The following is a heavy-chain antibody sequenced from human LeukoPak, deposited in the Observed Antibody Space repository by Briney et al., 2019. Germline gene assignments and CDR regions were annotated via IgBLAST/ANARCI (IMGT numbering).Heavy chain of an antibody. Sequence: PSETLSLTCAVYGGSFSGYYWSWIRQPPGKGLEWIGEINHSGSTNYNPSLKSRVTISVDTSKNQFSLKLSSVTAADTAVYYCARAPPDWNYGDYLLDLWGRGTLVTVSS. V-gene: IGHV4-34*01. CDR2: INHSGST. CDR1: GGSFSGYY. CDR3: ARAPPDWNYGDYLLDL. D-gene: IGHD4-17*01. J-gene: IGHJ2*01.